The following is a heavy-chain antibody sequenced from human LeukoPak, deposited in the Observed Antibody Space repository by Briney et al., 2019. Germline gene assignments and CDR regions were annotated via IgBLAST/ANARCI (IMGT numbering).Heavy chain of an antibody. CDR3: ARVAYDFWSGYYPPTETINWFDP. CDR1: GGTFSSYA. D-gene: IGHD3-3*01. J-gene: IGHJ5*02. CDR2: IIPIFGTA. Sequence: GSSVKVSCKASGGTFSSYAISWVRQAPGQGLEWMGGIIPIFGTANYAQKFQGRVTITADESTSTAYMELSSLRSDDTAVYYCARVAYDFWSGYYPPTETINWFDPWGQGTLVTVSS. V-gene: IGHV1-69*01.